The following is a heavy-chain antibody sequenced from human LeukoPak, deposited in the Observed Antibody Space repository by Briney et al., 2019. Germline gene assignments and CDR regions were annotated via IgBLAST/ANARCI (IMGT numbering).Heavy chain of an antibody. Sequence: PGGSLRLSCAASGFTFSSYAMHWVRQAPGKGLEYVSATSSSGGSTYYANSVKGRFTISRDNSKNTLYLQMGSLRAEDMAVYYCVRDRRWLQFLDYWGQGTLVTVSS. V-gene: IGHV3-64*01. D-gene: IGHD5-24*01. CDR3: VRDRRWLQFLDY. CDR2: TSSSGGST. CDR1: GFTFSSYA. J-gene: IGHJ4*02.